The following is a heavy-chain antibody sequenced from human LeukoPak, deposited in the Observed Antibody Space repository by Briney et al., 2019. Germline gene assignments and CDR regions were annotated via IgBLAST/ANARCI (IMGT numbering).Heavy chain of an antibody. CDR1: GGSISSYY. CDR2: IHYTGST. D-gene: IGHD3-22*01. J-gene: IGHJ4*02. CDR3: ARMYDRSGYYYPFDY. V-gene: IGHV4-59*08. Sequence: PSETLSLTCTVSGGSISSYYWSWIRQPPGKGLEWIGYIHYTGSTNYNPSLRSRVTISVDTSKNHFSLKLTSVTAADTAVYYCARMYDRSGYYYPFDYWGQGTLVTVSS.